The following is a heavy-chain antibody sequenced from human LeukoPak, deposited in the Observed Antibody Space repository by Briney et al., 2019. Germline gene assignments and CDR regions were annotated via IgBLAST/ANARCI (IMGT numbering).Heavy chain of an antibody. J-gene: IGHJ4*02. CDR1: GFTFSSFR. CDR2: INSDGSST. V-gene: IGHV3-74*01. CDR3: AKEGGGYYCVDY. Sequence: GGSLRLSCAASGFTFSSFRMHWVRQAPGKGLVWVSRINSDGSSTTYADSVKGRFTISRDNAKNTLYLQMNSLRAEDTAVYYCAKEGGGYYCVDYWGQGTLVTVSS. D-gene: IGHD3-22*01.